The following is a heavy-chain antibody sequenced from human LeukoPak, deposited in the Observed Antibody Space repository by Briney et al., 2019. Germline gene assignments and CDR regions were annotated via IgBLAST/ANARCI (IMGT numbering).Heavy chain of an antibody. J-gene: IGHJ4*02. V-gene: IGHV1-69*04. Sequence: GASVKVSCKASGGTFSSYGISWVRQAPGQGLEWMGRIIPILDIANSAQKFQGRVTITADKSTSTAYMELSSLRSEDTALYYCARERENYFDYWGQGTLVTVSS. CDR3: ARERENYFDY. CDR1: GGTFSSYG. D-gene: IGHD1-26*01. CDR2: IIPILDIA.